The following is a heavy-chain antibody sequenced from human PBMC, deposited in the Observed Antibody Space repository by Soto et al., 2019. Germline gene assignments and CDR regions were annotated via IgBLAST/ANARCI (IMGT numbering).Heavy chain of an antibody. D-gene: IGHD2-15*01. J-gene: IGHJ4*02. Sequence: GGSLRLSCAASGFTFSSYAMSWVRQAPGKGLEWVSAISGSGGSTYYADSVKGRFTISRDNSKNTLYLQMNSLRAEDTAVYYCAKYECSGGSCFPYYFDYWGQGTLVTVSS. CDR2: ISGSGGST. CDR3: AKYECSGGSCFPYYFDY. CDR1: GFTFSSYA. V-gene: IGHV3-23*01.